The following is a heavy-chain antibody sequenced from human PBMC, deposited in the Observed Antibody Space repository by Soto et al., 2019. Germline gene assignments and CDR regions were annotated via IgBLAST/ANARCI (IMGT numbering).Heavy chain of an antibody. D-gene: IGHD1-1*01. J-gene: IGHJ4*02. V-gene: IGHV4-4*02. Sequence: WRWVPQPPGKGLEWIGEIYQSGTTDYNPSLKSRVTMSVDKSRNQLSLTLNSVTAADTAVYYCATEDSMNWTHDYWSQGNLVTVSS. CDR2: IYQSGTT. CDR3: ATEDSMNWTHDY.